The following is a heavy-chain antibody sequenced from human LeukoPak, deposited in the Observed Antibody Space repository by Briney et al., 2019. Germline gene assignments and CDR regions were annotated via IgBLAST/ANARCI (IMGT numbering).Heavy chain of an antibody. CDR3: ARWQPLGDIVVVPAAPLYPPYYYYMDV. CDR1: GFTFSSYS. Sequence: GGSLRLSCAASGFTFSSYSINWVRQAPGKGLEWVSSISSSSNYIYYADSVKGRFTISRDNAKNSLYLQMNSLRAEDTAVYYCARWQPLGDIVVVPAAPLYPPYYYYMDVWGKGTTVTVSS. CDR2: ISSSSNYI. D-gene: IGHD2-2*01. J-gene: IGHJ6*03. V-gene: IGHV3-21*01.